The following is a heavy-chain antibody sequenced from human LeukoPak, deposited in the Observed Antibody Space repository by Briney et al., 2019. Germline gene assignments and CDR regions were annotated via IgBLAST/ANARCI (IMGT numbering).Heavy chain of an antibody. CDR1: GGSISSYY. Sequence: SETLSLTCTVSGGSISSYYWSWIRQPPGKGLEGIGYIYYSGSTNYNPSLKSRVTISVDTSKNQFSLKLSSVTAADTAVYYCARAGQYYDFWSASYGGGYFDYWGQGTLVTVSS. CDR3: ARAGQYYDFWSASYGGGYFDY. V-gene: IGHV4-59*01. D-gene: IGHD3-3*01. CDR2: IYYSGST. J-gene: IGHJ4*02.